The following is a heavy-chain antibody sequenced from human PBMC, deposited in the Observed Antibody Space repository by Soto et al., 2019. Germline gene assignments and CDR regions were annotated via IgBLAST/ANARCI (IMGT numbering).Heavy chain of an antibody. J-gene: IGHJ6*02. CDR3: ARDMTGGFVLMVYAPPWEYYGMDV. V-gene: IGHV1-18*01. CDR1: GYTFTSSG. CDR2: ISAYNGNT. D-gene: IGHD2-8*01. Sequence: ASVKVYCKASGYTFTSSGISWVRQAPGQGLEWMGWISAYNGNTNYAQKLQGRVTMTTDTSTSTAYMELRSLRSDDTAVYYCARDMTGGFVLMVYAPPWEYYGMDVWG.